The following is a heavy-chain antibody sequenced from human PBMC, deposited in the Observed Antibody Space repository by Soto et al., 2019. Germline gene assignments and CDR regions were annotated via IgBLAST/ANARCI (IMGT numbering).Heavy chain of an antibody. V-gene: IGHV1-24*01. CDR1: GYTLTELS. CDR2: FDPEDGET. D-gene: IGHD6-13*01. Sequence: ASVKVSCKVSGYTLTELSMHWVRQAPGKGLEWMGGFDPEDGETIYAQKFQGRVTMTEDTSTDTAYMELSSLRSEDTAVYYCATRIAAAGIYYYGMDVWGQGTTVTVFS. J-gene: IGHJ6*02. CDR3: ATRIAAAGIYYYGMDV.